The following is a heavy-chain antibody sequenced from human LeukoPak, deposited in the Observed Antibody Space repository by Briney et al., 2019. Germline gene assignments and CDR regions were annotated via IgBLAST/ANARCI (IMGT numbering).Heavy chain of an antibody. V-gene: IGHV4-39*07. D-gene: IGHD2-21*02. CDR2: IYYSGRS. Sequence: PSETLSLTCTVSGDSINSNPYSWAWIRQPPGKGLEWIGSIYYSGRSYYKASLKSRVIISLDTPNNQFSLKVSSVTAADTALYYCARVPLSTAYLRYYSMDVWGKGTTVTVSS. CDR3: ARVPLSTAYLRYYSMDV. CDR1: GDSINSNPYS. J-gene: IGHJ6*03.